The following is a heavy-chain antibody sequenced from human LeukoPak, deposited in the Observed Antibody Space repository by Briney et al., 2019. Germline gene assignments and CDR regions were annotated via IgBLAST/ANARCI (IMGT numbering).Heavy chain of an antibody. J-gene: IGHJ4*02. V-gene: IGHV3-30*03. D-gene: IGHD1-26*01. CDR1: GFTFSNYW. CDR2: ISFDGSNK. CDR3: ARESGSYSIDY. Sequence: GGSLRLSCAASGFTFSNYWMSWVRQAPGKGLEWVAVISFDGSNKYYADSVKGRFTISRDNSKNTLYLQMNSLRTEDTAVYYCARESGSYSIDYWGQGTLVTVSS.